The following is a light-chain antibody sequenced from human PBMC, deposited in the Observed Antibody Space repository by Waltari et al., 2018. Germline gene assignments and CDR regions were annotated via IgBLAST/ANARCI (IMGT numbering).Light chain of an antibody. V-gene: IGKV3-20*01. Sequence: EIVLTQSPGTLSLSPGERATLSCRASQSVARSLAWYQQKPGQAPRLLIYDASSRATGIPDRFSGSGSGTDFSLTISRLEPEDCAVYYCQKYVSLPATFGQGTKVEIK. J-gene: IGKJ1*01. CDR2: DAS. CDR3: QKYVSLPAT. CDR1: QSVARS.